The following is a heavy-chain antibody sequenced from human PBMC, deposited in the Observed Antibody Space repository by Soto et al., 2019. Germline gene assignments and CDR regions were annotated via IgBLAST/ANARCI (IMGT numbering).Heavy chain of an antibody. CDR1: GYTFTSYD. CDR2: MNPNSGNT. J-gene: IGHJ4*02. V-gene: IGHV1-8*01. D-gene: IGHD3-22*01. CDR3: ARDLGVNYYDGSGYYYVFDY. Sequence: ASVKVSCKASGYTFTSYDINWVRQATGQGLEWMGWMNPNSGNTGYAQKFQGRVTMTRNTSISTAYMELSSLRSEDTAVYYCARDLGVNYYDGSGYYYVFDYWGQGTLVTVSS.